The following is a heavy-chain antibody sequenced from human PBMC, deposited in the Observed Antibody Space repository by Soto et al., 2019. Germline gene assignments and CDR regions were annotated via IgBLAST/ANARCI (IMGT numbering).Heavy chain of an antibody. J-gene: IGHJ4*02. CDR2: LDQDGSER. CDR3: VCGGNFFVY. V-gene: IGHV3-7*01. Sequence: EVQLVESGGGLVQPGGSLRLSCAASGFTFSTYWMTWVRRPPGKGLEWVANLDQDGSERYYVDSVRGRFTISRDNANNSLYLQMNSLSAEDTALYYCVCGGNFFVYWGQGTMVTVSP. D-gene: IGHD3-16*01. CDR1: GFTFSTYW.